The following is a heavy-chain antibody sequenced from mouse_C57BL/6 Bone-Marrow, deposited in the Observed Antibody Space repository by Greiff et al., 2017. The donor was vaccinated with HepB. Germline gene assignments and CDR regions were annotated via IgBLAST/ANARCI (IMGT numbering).Heavy chain of an antibody. CDR3: ARRGITTVVGPSWFAY. V-gene: IGHV1-64*01. CDR1: GYTFTSYW. J-gene: IGHJ3*01. CDR2: IHPNSGST. Sequence: QVQLQQPGAELVKPGASVKLSCKASGYTFTSYWMHWVKQRPGQGLEWIGMIHPNSGSTNYNEKFKSKATLTVDKSSSTAYMQLSSLTSEDSAVYYCARRGITTVVGPSWFAYWGQGTLVTVSA. D-gene: IGHD1-1*01.